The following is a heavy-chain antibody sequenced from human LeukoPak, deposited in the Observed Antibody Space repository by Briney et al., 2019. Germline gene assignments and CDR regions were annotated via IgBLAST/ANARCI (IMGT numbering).Heavy chain of an antibody. CDR2: IYYTGST. J-gene: IGHJ4*02. Sequence: PSETLSLTCTVSGGSISGYYWSWIRQPPGKGLDWLGYIYYTGSTNYNPSLKSRVTISVDTSKNHFSLRLSSVTAAHTAVYYCASRVSYSGGFQYWGQGTLVTVSS. CDR1: GGSISGYY. V-gene: IGHV4-59*01. D-gene: IGHD1-26*01. CDR3: ASRVSYSGGFQY.